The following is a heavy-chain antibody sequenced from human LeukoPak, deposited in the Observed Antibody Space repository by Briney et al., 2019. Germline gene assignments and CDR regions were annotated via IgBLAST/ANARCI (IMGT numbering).Heavy chain of an antibody. CDR2: ISYDGSNK. CDR1: GFTFSSYG. V-gene: IGHV3-30*18. D-gene: IGHD6-13*01. Sequence: GGSLRLSCAASGFTFSSYGMHWVRQAPGKGLEGVAVISYDGSNKYYADSVKGRFTISRDNSKNTLYLQMNSLRAEDTAVYYCAKSYSSSWYGLDYWGQGTLVTVSS. J-gene: IGHJ4*02. CDR3: AKSYSSSWYGLDY.